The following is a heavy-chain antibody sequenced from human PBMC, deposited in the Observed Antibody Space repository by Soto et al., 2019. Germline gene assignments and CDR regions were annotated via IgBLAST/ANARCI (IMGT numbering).Heavy chain of an antibody. J-gene: IGHJ6*02. CDR2: IRGNGDPP. CDR3: AKDIWARGYYGSGSYAPDV. V-gene: IGHV3-64*04. D-gene: IGHD3-10*01. CDR1: GFTFSSYA. Sequence: QTGGSLRLSCSASGFTFSSYAMHWVRQAPGKGLEYVSGIRGNGDPPFYADSVKGRFTISRDNSKNTLYLQMNSLRAEDTAVYYCAKDIWARGYYGSGSYAPDVWGQGTTVTVSS.